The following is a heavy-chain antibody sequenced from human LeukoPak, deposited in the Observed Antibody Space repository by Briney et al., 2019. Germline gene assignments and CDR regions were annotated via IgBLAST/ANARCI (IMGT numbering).Heavy chain of an antibody. D-gene: IGHD3-16*01. V-gene: IGHV3-53*01. J-gene: IGHJ4*02. Sequence: PGGSLRLSCAASGFTVSSNYMTWVRQAPGKGLAWVSVIYGGGSTIYADSVKGRFTISRDNSKNTLYLQMNSLIADDTAVYYCVKGGNGPFEHWGQGALVTVFS. CDR1: GFTVSSNY. CDR2: IYGGGST. CDR3: VKGGNGPFEH.